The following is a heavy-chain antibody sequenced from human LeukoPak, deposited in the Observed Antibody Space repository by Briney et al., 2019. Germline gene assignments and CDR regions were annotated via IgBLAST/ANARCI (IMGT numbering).Heavy chain of an antibody. CDR3: ASLRDSSGYNNWYFDL. D-gene: IGHD3-22*01. CDR1: GGTFSSYA. V-gene: IGHV1-69*13. J-gene: IGHJ2*01. Sequence: GASVKVSCKASGGTFSSYAISWVRQAPGQGLEWMGGIIPIFGTANYAQKFQGRVTITADESTSTAYMELSSLRSEDTAVYYCASLRDSSGYNNWYFDLWGRGTLVTVSS. CDR2: IIPIFGTA.